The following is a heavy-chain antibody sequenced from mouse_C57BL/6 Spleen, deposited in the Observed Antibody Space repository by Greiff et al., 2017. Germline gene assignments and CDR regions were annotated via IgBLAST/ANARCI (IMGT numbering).Heavy chain of an antibody. CDR2: IVPNSGGT. CDR3: ARTRDYGSAFDY. V-gene: IGHV1-72*01. D-gene: IGHD1-1*01. CDR1: GYTFTSYW. Sequence: QVQLKQPGAELVKPGASVKLSCKASGYTFTSYWMYWVKQRPGRGLEWIGRIVPNSGGTKYNEKFKSKATLSVDKPSSTAYMQLSSLTSEDSAVNYCARTRDYGSAFDYWGQGTTLTVSS. J-gene: IGHJ2*01.